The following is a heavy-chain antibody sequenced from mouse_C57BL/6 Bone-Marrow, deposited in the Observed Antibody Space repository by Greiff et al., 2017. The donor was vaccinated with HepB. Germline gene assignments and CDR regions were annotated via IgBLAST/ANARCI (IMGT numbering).Heavy chain of an antibody. D-gene: IGHD1-1*01. CDR2: IDPSDSYT. CDR1: GYTFTSYW. Sequence: QVQLQQPGAELVKPGASVKLSCKASGYTFTSYWMQWVKQRPGQGLEWIGEIDPSDSYTNYNQKFKGKATLTVDTSSSTAYMQLRSLTSEDSAVYYCARWGYYGSSYDYWGQGTTLTVSS. V-gene: IGHV1-50*01. CDR3: ARWGYYGSSYDY. J-gene: IGHJ2*01.